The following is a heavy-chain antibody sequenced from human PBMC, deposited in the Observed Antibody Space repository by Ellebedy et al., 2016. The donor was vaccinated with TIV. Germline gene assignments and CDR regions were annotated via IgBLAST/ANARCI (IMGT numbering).Heavy chain of an antibody. Sequence: MPGGSLRLSCTVSGGSLSSHFWSWIRQPPRKGLEWIGRIYDTGVTNYSPSLKSRVTMSIDTSKNQFSLQLSSVTAADTAVYYCVRGTGDNMIGPKGWFDPWGQGTLVTVSS. J-gene: IGHJ5*02. CDR1: GGSLSSHF. CDR3: VRGTGDNMIGPKGWFDP. V-gene: IGHV4-59*11. D-gene: IGHD3-16*01. CDR2: IYDTGVT.